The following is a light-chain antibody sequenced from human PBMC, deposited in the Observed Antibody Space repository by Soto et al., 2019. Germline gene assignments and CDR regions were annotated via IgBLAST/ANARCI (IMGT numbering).Light chain of an antibody. V-gene: IGKV3-15*01. CDR1: QSLSSN. J-gene: IGKJ1*01. CDR2: RAS. CDR3: QTYSNWPPWT. Sequence: EVVMTQSPATLSVSPGEGVTLSCRASQSLSSNLAWYQQKPGQAPRLLIFRASTRATGIPARFSATGSGTDFTLTISRLQSEDCAVYYCQTYSNWPPWTFGPGTKVDIK.